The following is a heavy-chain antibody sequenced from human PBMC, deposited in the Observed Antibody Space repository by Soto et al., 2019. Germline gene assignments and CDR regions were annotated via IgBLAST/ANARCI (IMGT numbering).Heavy chain of an antibody. D-gene: IGHD6-19*01. CDR3: ASNTLIAVAGVFDF. J-gene: IGHJ3*01. Sequence: ASVKVSCKVSGYTLTELSMHWVRQAPGKGLEWMGGFDPEDGETIYAQKFQGRVTMTEDTSTDTAYMELSSLRSEDTAVYYCASNTLIAVAGVFDFRGQGTLVTFSS. CDR2: FDPEDGET. V-gene: IGHV1-24*01. CDR1: GYTLTELS.